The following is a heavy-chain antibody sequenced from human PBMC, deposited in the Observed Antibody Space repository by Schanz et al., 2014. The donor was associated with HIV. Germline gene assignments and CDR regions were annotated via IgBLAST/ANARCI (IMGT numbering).Heavy chain of an antibody. CDR2: VYIGDST. CDR3: ARDAASHSYGSTMDV. CDR1: GFTISSNY. Sequence: EVQLVETGGGLIQPGGSLRLSCAVSGFTISSNYMSWVRQAPGKGLEWVSVVYIGDSTFYANSVKGRFTISRDDSKNTLYLQMNSLRAEDTAVYYCARDAASHSYGSTMDVWGQGTTVTVSS. D-gene: IGHD5-18*01. V-gene: IGHV3-53*02. J-gene: IGHJ6*02.